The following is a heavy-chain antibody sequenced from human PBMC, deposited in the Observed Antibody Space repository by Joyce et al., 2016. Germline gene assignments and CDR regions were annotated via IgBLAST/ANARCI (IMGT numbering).Heavy chain of an antibody. CDR2: MNHSGST. V-gene: IGHV4-34*01. D-gene: IGHD4-11*01. CDR3: ARGLSVFDYSNYAGYDY. CDR1: GGSFSGYY. J-gene: IGHJ4*02. Sequence: QVQLQQWGAGLLKPSETLSLTCAVYGGSFSGYYWSWIRQPPGKGLEWIGEMNHSGSTNYNPSLGSRVTISVDTSKNQFSLRLSSVTAADTAVYYCARGLSVFDYSNYAGYDYWGQGTLVTVSS.